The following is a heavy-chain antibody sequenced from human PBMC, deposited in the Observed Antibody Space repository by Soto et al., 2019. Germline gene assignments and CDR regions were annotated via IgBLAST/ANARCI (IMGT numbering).Heavy chain of an antibody. CDR1: GYTFSSYA. Sequence: QVQLVQSGAEVKKPGASVKVSCKASGYTFSSYAMHWVRQAPGQRPEWMGWINAGNGKTKYSEKLQGRVTITRDTSATTAYMELSSLRSEDTAVYNCALGRWTQTTADYYLDYWGQGTLVTVSS. V-gene: IGHV1-3*01. CDR2: INAGNGKT. J-gene: IGHJ4*02. D-gene: IGHD1-1*01. CDR3: ALGRWTQTTADYYLDY.